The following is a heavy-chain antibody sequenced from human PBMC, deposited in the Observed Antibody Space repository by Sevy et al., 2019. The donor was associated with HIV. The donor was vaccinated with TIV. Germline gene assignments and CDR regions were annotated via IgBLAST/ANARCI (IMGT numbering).Heavy chain of an antibody. CDR3: ARGISGWYSYYYYGMDV. CDR1: GFTFSSYW. CDR2: IKQDGSEK. Sequence: GGSLRLSCAASGFTFSSYWMSWVRQAPGKGLEWVANIKQDGSEKYYVDSVKGRFTISRDNAKNSLYPQMNSLRAEDTAVYYCARGISGWYSYYYYGMDVWGQGTTVTVSS. V-gene: IGHV3-7*01. J-gene: IGHJ6*02. D-gene: IGHD6-19*01.